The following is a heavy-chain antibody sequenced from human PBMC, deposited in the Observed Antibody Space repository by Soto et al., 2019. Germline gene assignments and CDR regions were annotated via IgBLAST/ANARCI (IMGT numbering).Heavy chain of an antibody. CDR3: ARVGVVVVAATRYYYYGMDV. CDR2: INHSGST. V-gene: IGHV4-34*01. D-gene: IGHD2-15*01. J-gene: IGHJ6*02. CDR1: GGSFSGYY. Sequence: PSETLSLTCAVYGGSFSGYYWSWIRQPPGKGLEWIGEINHSGSTNYNPSLKSRVTISVDTSKNQFSLKLSSVTAADTAVYYCARVGVVVVAATRYYYYGMDVWGQGTTVTVS.